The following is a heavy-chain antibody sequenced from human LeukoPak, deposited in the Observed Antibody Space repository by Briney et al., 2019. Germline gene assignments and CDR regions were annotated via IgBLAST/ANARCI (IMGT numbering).Heavy chain of an antibody. D-gene: IGHD2-15*01. V-gene: IGHV4-59*01. CDR1: GGPISSYY. J-gene: IGHJ3*02. CDR3: ARDSGHCSGGSCYDDAFDI. CDR2: IYYSGST. Sequence: SETLSLTCTVSGGPISSYYWSWIRQPPGKGLEWIGYIYYSGSTNYNPSLKSRVTISVDTSKNQFSLKLSSVTAADTAVYYCARDSGHCSGGSCYDDAFDIWGQGTMVTVSS.